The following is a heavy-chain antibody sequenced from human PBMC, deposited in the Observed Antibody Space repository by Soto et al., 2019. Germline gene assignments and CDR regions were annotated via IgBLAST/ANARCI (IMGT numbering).Heavy chain of an antibody. Sequence: SETLSLTCTVSGGSISSGGYYWSWIRQHPGKGLEWIGYIYYSGSTYYNPSLKSRVTISVDTSKNQFSLKLSSVTAADTAVYYCARKAAGLTMVRGVAQLDEGYYYGMDVWGQGTTVTVSS. V-gene: IGHV4-31*03. D-gene: IGHD3-10*01. CDR3: ARKAAGLTMVRGVAQLDEGYYYGMDV. CDR2: IYYSGST. J-gene: IGHJ6*02. CDR1: GGSISSGGYY.